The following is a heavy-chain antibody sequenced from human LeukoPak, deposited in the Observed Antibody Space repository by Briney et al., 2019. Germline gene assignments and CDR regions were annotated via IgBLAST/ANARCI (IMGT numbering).Heavy chain of an antibody. J-gene: IGHJ3*02. Sequence: GGSLRLSCAASGFTVSSNYMSWVRQAPGKGLEWVSVIYSGGSTYYADSVKGRFTISRDNSKNTLYLQMNSLRAEDTAVYYCARGTGVVVTAIPADDAFDIWGQGTMVTVSS. D-gene: IGHD2-21*02. CDR3: ARGTGVVVTAIPADDAFDI. CDR1: GFTVSSNY. V-gene: IGHV3-66*01. CDR2: IYSGGST.